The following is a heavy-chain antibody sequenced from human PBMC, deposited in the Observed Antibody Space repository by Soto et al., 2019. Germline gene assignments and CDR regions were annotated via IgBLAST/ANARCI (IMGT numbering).Heavy chain of an antibody. Sequence: PGGSLILSCAASGFTFSSYAMSWVRQAPGKGLEWVSAISGSGGSTYYADSVKGRFTISRDNSKNTLYLQMNSLRAEDTAVYYCAMRRGGYCSSTSCYTSYYYYGMGVWGQGTTVTVSS. V-gene: IGHV3-23*01. CDR3: AMRRGGYCSSTSCYTSYYYYGMGV. J-gene: IGHJ6*02. D-gene: IGHD2-2*02. CDR2: ISGSGGST. CDR1: GFTFSSYA.